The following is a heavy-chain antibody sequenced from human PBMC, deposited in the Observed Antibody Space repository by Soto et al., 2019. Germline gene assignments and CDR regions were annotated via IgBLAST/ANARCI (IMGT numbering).Heavy chain of an antibody. CDR1: GGSISSYY. V-gene: IGHV4-59*01. D-gene: IGHD3-10*01. J-gene: IGHJ6*02. CDR2: IYYSGST. Sequence: SETLSLTCTVSGGSISSYYWSWIRQPPGKGLEWIGYIYYSGSTNYNPSLKSRVTISVDTSKNQFSLKLSSVTAADTAVYYCARLHGSGGGYYYYGMDVWGQGTTVT. CDR3: ARLHGSGGGYYYYGMDV.